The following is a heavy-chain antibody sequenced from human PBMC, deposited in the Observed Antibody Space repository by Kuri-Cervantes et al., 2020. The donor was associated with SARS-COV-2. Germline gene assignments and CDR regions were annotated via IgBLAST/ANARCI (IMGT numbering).Heavy chain of an antibody. J-gene: IGHJ4*02. CDR2: TYYRSKWYN. CDR3: ARDSRVLGVRSGRAGDY. CDR1: GDSVSSNSAA. Sequence: SQTLSLTCAISGDSVSSNSAAWNWIRQSPSRGLEWLGRTYYRSKWYNDYAVSVKSRITINPETSKNQFSLQLNSVTPEDTAVYYCARDSRVLGVRSGRAGDYWGQGTLVTVSS. D-gene: IGHD3-10*01. V-gene: IGHV6-1*01.